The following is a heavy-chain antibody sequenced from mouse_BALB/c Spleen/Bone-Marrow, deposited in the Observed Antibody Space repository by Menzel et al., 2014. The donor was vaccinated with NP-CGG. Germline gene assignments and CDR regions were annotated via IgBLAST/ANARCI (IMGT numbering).Heavy chain of an antibody. D-gene: IGHD1-2*01. CDR1: GFDFSRYW. CDR2: INPDSSTI. J-gene: IGHJ1*01. CDR3: ARPGYYGYQDV. V-gene: IGHV4-1*02. Sequence: EVNVVESGGGLVQPGGSLKLSCAASGFDFSRYWMTWVRQAPGEGLEWIGEINPDSSTINYTPSLKDKFIISRDNAENTLYLQMSKVRSEDTALYYCARPGYYGYQDVWGAGTTVTVSS.